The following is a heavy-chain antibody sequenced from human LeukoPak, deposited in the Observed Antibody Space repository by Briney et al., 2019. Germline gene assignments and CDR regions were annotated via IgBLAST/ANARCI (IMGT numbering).Heavy chain of an antibody. CDR1: GYTFTGYY. D-gene: IGHD2-15*01. J-gene: IGHJ5*02. CDR2: INPNSGGT. V-gene: IGHV1-2*02. Sequence: GASVKVSCKASGYTFTGYYMHWVRQAPGQGLEWMGWINPNSGGTNYAQKFQGRVTITRDTSISTAYMELSRLRSDDTAGYYCARSNCSGGSCYDHWGQGTLVTVSS. CDR3: ARSNCSGGSCYDH.